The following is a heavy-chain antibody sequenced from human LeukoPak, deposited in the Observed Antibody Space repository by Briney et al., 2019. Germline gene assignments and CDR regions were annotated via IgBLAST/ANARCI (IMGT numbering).Heavy chain of an antibody. V-gene: IGHV3-73*01. D-gene: IGHD3-10*01. CDR1: GFTFSGSA. J-gene: IGHJ4*02. CDR2: IRSKANSYAT. Sequence: GGSLKLSCAASGFTFSGSAIHWVRQASGKGLEWVGRIRSKANSYATEYAASVKGRFTISRDDPEKTAYLQMNSLKIEDTAVYYCTSTGSGRSVDYWGQGTLVTVSS. CDR3: TSTGSGRSVDY.